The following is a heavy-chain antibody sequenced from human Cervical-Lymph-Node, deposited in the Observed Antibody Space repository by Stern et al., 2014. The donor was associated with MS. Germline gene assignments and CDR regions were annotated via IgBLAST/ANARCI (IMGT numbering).Heavy chain of an antibody. CDR3: ARGELKEGLVRGMDV. CDR1: GVTFSSYA. CDR2: ILPIFGTA. Sequence: VQLVESGADVKKPGSSVKVSCKASGVTFSSYAIRWVRQAPGQGLEWLGGILPIFGTANYAQKFQGRVTITADESTRTAYMELSSLRSEDTAVYYCARGELKEGLVRGMDVWGQGTTVTVSS. D-gene: IGHD1-26*01. J-gene: IGHJ6*02. V-gene: IGHV1-69*01.